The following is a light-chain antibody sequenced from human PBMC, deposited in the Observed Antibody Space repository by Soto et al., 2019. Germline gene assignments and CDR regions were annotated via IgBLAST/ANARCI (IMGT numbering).Light chain of an antibody. CDR3: QQYSTSPYT. V-gene: IGKV1-5*03. CDR1: QTISSW. Sequence: DIQMTQSPSTLSGSVGDRVTITCRASQTISSWLAWYQQKPGKVPKLLIYKASSLESGVPSRFSGSGSGTEFTLTVSSLQPDDFAIYYCQQYSTSPYTFGQGTKLEIK. J-gene: IGKJ2*01. CDR2: KAS.